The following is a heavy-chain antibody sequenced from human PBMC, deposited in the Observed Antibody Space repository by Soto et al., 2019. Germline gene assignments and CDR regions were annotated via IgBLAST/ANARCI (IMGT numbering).Heavy chain of an antibody. Sequence: QITLKESGPTLVKPTQTLTLTCTFSGFSLSTSGVGVGWIRQPPGKALEWLALIYWDDDKRYSPSLKSRLTTTKDTSKIQVVLTITNMDPVDTAPYYCAHSGQWGAVGPPRGIPHKAGEYFQHWGQGTLVTVSS. CDR2: IYWDDDK. CDR1: GFSLSTSGVG. CDR3: AHSGQWGAVGPPRGIPHKAGEYFQH. D-gene: IGHD1-26*01. V-gene: IGHV2-5*02. J-gene: IGHJ1*01.